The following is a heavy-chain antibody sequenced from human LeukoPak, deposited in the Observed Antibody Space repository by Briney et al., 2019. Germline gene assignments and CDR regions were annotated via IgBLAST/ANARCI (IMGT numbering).Heavy chain of an antibody. Sequence: SSETLSLTCAVYGGSFSGYYWSWIRQPPGKGLEWIGEINHSGSTNYNPSLKSRVTISVDTSKNQFSLKLSSVTAADTAVYYCARGFPVIAARPHWFDPWGQGTLVTVSS. CDR3: ARGFPVIAARPHWFDP. D-gene: IGHD6-6*01. CDR1: GGSFSGYY. V-gene: IGHV4-34*01. CDR2: INHSGST. J-gene: IGHJ5*02.